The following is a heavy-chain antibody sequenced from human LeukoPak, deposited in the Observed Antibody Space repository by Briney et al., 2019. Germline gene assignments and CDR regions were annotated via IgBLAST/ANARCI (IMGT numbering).Heavy chain of an antibody. Sequence: ASVKVSCKASGYSFTSYGISWVRQAPGQGLEWMGWISAYNGNTNYAQKLQGRVTMTTDTSTSTAYMELRSLRSDDTAVYYCARGGKVVDTTKVTFFWGQGTLVTVSS. V-gene: IGHV1-18*01. D-gene: IGHD5-18*01. CDR3: ARGGKVVDTTKVTFF. CDR2: ISAYNGNT. CDR1: GYSFTSYG. J-gene: IGHJ4*02.